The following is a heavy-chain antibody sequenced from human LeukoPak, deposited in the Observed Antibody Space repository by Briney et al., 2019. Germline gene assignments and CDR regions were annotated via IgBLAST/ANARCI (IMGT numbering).Heavy chain of an antibody. D-gene: IGHD3-22*01. J-gene: IGHJ4*02. V-gene: IGHV3-15*01. CDR1: GLTFGTAW. Sequence: GGSLRPSWAASGLTFGTAWLSWVRRPQGKGLEWVARLKSKTDGGTTDYAAPVKGRFTISRDDSKNTLYLQMNSLKTEDTAVYYCTTDWLGGHYDSSGHDYWGQGTLVTVSS. CDR2: LKSKTDGGTT. CDR3: TTDWLGGHYDSSGHDY.